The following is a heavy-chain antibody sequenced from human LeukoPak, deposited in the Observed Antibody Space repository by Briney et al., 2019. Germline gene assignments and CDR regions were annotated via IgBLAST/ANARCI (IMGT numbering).Heavy chain of an antibody. CDR2: INPNSGGT. D-gene: IGHD2-2*03. Sequence: ASVKVSCKASGYTFTCYYMHWVRQAPGQGLEWMGWINPNSGGTNYAQKFQGRVTMTRDTSISTAYMELSRLRSDDTAVYYCASGYCSSTSCLGDADAFDIWGQGTMVTVSS. CDR1: GYTFTCYY. CDR3: ASGYCSSTSCLGDADAFDI. J-gene: IGHJ3*02. V-gene: IGHV1-2*02.